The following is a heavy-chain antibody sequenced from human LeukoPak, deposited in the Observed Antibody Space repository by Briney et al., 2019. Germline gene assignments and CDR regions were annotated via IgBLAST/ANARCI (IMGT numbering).Heavy chain of an antibody. J-gene: IGHJ4*02. V-gene: IGHV4-59*05. CDR2: IYYSGST. CDR3: AGGGSGWPTSAVVDY. D-gene: IGHD6-19*01. CDR1: GGSFSNYY. Sequence: SETLSLTCAVYGGSFSNYYWSWIRQPPGKGLEWIGSIYYSGSTYYNPSLKSRVTISVDTSKNQFSLKLSSVTAADTAVYYCAGGGSGWPTSAVVDYWGQGTLVTVSS.